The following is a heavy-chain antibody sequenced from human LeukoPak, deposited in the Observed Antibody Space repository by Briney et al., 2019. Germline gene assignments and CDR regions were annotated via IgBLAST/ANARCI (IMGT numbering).Heavy chain of an antibody. D-gene: IGHD3-10*01. Sequence: GSLRLSCAASGFTFSSYAMSWVRQAPGKGLEWVSAISGSGGSTYYADSVKGRFTISRDNSKNTLYLQMNSLRAEDTAVYYCAKAPYYYGSGSYYTFWGQGTLVTVSS. CDR2: ISGSGGST. J-gene: IGHJ4*02. CDR1: GFTFSSYA. CDR3: AKAPYYYGSGSYYTF. V-gene: IGHV3-23*01.